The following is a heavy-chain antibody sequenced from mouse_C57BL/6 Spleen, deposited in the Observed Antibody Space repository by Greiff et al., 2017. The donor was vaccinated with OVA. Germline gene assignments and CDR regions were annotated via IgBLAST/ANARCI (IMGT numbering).Heavy chain of an antibody. CDR1: GYTFTSYW. D-gene: IGHD1-1*01. V-gene: IGHV1-50*01. CDR3: ARDYGSSRYAMDY. CDR2: IDPSDSYT. Sequence: QVQLQQPGAELVKPGASVKLSCKASGYTFTSYWMQWVKQRPGQGLEWIGEIDPSDSYTNYNQKFKGKATLTVDTSSSTAYMQLSSLTSEDSAVYYWARDYGSSRYAMDYWGQGTSVTVSS. J-gene: IGHJ4*01.